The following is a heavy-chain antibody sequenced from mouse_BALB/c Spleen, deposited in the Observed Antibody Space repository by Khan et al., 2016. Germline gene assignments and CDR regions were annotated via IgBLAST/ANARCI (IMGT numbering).Heavy chain of an antibody. J-gene: IGHJ3*01. CDR2: IWAGGST. CDR3: ARDDQDYDAWFAS. Sequence: VKLLESGPGLVAPSQSLSITCTVSGFSLTNSGVHWVRQPPGKGLDWLGVIWAGGSTDYNSALMSRLSITKDTSQNQVFLKMNSLQSDDTAIYYCARDDQDYDAWFASWGQGTLVTVSA. D-gene: IGHD2-4*01. V-gene: IGHV2-9*02. CDR1: GFSLTNSG.